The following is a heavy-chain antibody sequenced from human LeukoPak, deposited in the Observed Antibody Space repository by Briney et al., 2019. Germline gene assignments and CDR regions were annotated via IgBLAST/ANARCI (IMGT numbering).Heavy chain of an antibody. J-gene: IGHJ4*02. V-gene: IGHV3-30*02. Sequence: GGSLRLSCAASGFTFSNYGMHWVRQAPGKGLEWVAFMPYDGSDKYFADSVKGRFTISRDNSKNTLYLQMNSLRPEDTAVYYCAKGSDYYDTSGCDYGGQGPLVTVSS. CDR2: MPYDGSDK. D-gene: IGHD3-22*01. CDR3: AKGSDYYDTSGCDY. CDR1: GFTFSNYG.